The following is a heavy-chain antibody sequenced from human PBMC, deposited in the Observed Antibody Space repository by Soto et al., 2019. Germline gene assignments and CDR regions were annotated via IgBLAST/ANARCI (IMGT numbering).Heavy chain of an antibody. CDR2: ISNSSSNI. J-gene: IGHJ4*02. Sequence: QVQLVESGGGLVKPGGSLRLSCAASGFTFSDYYMSWIRQAPGKGLEWLSFISNSSSNINYADSVKGRFTISRDNAKNSLYLQMNSLGADDTDVYYCASSRWLPLLNYWGQGTLVTVSS. V-gene: IGHV3-11*05. D-gene: IGHD6-13*01. CDR1: GFTFSDYY. CDR3: ASSRWLPLLNY.